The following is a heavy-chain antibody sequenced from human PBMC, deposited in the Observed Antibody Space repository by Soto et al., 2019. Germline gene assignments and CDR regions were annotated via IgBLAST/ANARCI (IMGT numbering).Heavy chain of an antibody. V-gene: IGHV3-30-3*01. D-gene: IGHD3-22*01. CDR1: VFIFSIYT. Sequence: PWGSLILSCAASVFIFSIYTMHWVRQAPGKGLEWVGVITYDGSNQYYADSVKGRFTISRDNSRNMLFLQMNSLRADDTAVYYCVRFGTYYDTSGYLYWGQGAMVTVSS. J-gene: IGHJ4*02. CDR2: ITYDGSNQ. CDR3: VRFGTYYDTSGYLY.